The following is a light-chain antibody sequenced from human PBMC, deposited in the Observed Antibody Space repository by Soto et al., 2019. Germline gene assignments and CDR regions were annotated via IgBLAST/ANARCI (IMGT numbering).Light chain of an antibody. V-gene: IGKV3-20*01. CDR2: GAS. Sequence: EIVLTQSPGTLSLSPGERATLSCRASESVSGSYLAWYQQKPGQAPRLLIRGASIRATAIPDRFSASGSGTDFTLTISRLEPDDFAVYYCQQFAGSPRTFGPGTRLEIK. CDR1: ESVSGSY. J-gene: IGKJ2*01. CDR3: QQFAGSPRT.